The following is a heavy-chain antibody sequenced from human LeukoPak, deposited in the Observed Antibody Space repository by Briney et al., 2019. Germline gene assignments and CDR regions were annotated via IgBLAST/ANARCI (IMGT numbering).Heavy chain of an antibody. CDR2: ISSSGSTI. D-gene: IGHD7-27*01. CDR3: ARATGDYYYGMDV. V-gene: IGHV3-48*03. Sequence: PGGSLRLSCAASGFTFSSYEMNWVRQAPGKGLEWVSYISSSGSTIYYADSVKGRFTISRDNAKNSLYLQMNSLRAEDTAVYYCARATGDYYYGMDVWGKGTTVTVSS. CDR1: GFTFSSYE. J-gene: IGHJ6*04.